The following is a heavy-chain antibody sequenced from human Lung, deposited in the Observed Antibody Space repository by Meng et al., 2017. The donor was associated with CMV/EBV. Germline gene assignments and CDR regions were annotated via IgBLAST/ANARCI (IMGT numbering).Heavy chain of an antibody. J-gene: IGHJ4*02. V-gene: IGHV1-2*02. CDR2: INPNSGAT. CDR3: ARATENFVVEPPAILFDY. Sequence: FTGYSLHWVRPAPGQGLQWMGWINPNSGATNFAQKFQGRVTMTRDTSISTAYMELRRLTSDDTAVYYCARATENFVVEPPAILFDYWGQGTLVTVSS. D-gene: IGHD2-2*02. CDR1: FTGYS.